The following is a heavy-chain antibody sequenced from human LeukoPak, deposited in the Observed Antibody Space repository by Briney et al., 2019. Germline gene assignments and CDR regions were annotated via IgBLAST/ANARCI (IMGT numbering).Heavy chain of an antibody. CDR2: ISYDGSNK. Sequence: PGRSLRLSCAASGFTFSSYAMHWVRQAPGKGLEWVAVISYDGSNKYYADSVKGRFTISRDNSKNTLYLQMNSLRAEDTAVYYCAKDQWDYWGQGTLVTVSS. V-gene: IGHV3-30*04. CDR3: AKDQWDY. CDR1: GFTFSSYA. J-gene: IGHJ4*02. D-gene: IGHD2-8*01.